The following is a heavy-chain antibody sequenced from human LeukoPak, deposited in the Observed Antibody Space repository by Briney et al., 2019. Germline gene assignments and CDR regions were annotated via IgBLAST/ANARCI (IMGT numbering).Heavy chain of an antibody. V-gene: IGHV1-18*01. J-gene: IGHJ4*02. CDR1: GYTFTSYG. CDR3: ARGTPYYYDSSGYYSDDY. D-gene: IGHD3-22*01. Sequence: ASVKVSCKASGYTFTSYGISWVRQAPGQGLEWMGWIRAYNGNTNYAQKLQGRVTMTTDTSTSTAYMELRSLRSDDTAVYYCARGTPYYYDSSGYYSDDYWGQGTLVTVSS. CDR2: IRAYNGNT.